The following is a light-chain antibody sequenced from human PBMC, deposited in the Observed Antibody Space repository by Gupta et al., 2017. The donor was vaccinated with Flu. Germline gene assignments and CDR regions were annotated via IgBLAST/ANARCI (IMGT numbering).Light chain of an antibody. V-gene: IGLV3-19*01. CDR1: SLRSYY. CDR3: NSRDSSGNPVV. Sequence: SSALPHAPAVSVALGQTVRITCQGDSLRSYYASWYQQKPGQPPVLVIYGKNNRPSGIPDRFSGSNSGNTASLTITGAQAEDEADYYCNSRDSSGNPVVFGGGTKLTVL. J-gene: IGLJ2*01. CDR2: GKN.